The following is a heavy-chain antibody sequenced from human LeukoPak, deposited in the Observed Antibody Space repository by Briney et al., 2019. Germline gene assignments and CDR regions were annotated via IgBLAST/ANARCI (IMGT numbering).Heavy chain of an antibody. Sequence: SQTLSLTRTVSGGSISSGDYYWSWIRQPPGKGLEWIGYIYYSGSTYYNPSLKSRVTISVDTSKNQFSLKLSSVTAADTAVYYCARVMYYYDSSGYSGGDFDYWGQGTLVTVSS. V-gene: IGHV4-30-4*01. CDR2: IYYSGST. CDR3: ARVMYYYDSSGYSGGDFDY. CDR1: GGSISSGDYY. D-gene: IGHD3-22*01. J-gene: IGHJ4*02.